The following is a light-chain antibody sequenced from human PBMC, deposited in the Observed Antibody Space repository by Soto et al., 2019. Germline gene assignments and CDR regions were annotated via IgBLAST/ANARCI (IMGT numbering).Light chain of an antibody. CDR2: GAS. CDR3: QHHGSSPVT. CDR1: QSVDSNY. J-gene: IGKJ4*01. V-gene: IGKV3-20*01. Sequence: EIVLTQSPGTLSLSPGERPTLSCKASQSVDSNYLAWYQQKPGQAPRXXMYGASSRATGIPDRFSGSGSGTDFILTISRLEPEDFAVYYCQHHGSSPVTFGGGTKVDIK.